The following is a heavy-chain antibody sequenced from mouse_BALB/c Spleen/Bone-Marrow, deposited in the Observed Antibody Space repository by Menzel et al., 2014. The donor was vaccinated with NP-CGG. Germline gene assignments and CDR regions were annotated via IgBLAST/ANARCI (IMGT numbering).Heavy chain of an antibody. Sequence: VQLQQSGPDLVKPSQSLSLTCTVTGYSITSFYSWHWIRQFPGNKLEWMGYINYSGSTNYNPSLKSRISITRDTSKSQFFLQLNSVTTEDTATYYCARSDYYDWAYWGQGTLVTVSA. CDR2: INYSGST. D-gene: IGHD2-4*01. J-gene: IGHJ3*01. V-gene: IGHV3-1*02. CDR1: GYSITSFYS. CDR3: ARSDYYDWAY.